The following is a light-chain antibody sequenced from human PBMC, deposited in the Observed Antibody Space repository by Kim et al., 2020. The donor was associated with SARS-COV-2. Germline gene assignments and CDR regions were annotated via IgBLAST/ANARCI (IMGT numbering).Light chain of an antibody. Sequence: SYELTQPPSVSVSPGQTASINCSGDKLGDKFAFWYQQKPGQSPVLLIFQDKKRPSGIPQRFSGSNSGHTATLTISGTQAMDEAEYFCQAWDTGTVIFGGGTKLTVL. CDR1: KLGDKF. CDR2: QDK. V-gene: IGLV3-1*01. J-gene: IGLJ2*01. CDR3: QAWDTGTVI.